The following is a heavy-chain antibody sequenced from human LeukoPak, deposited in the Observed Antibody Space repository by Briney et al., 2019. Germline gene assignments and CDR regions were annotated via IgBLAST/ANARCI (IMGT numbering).Heavy chain of an antibody. Sequence: SETLSLTCIVSGGSISSSSYYWGWIRQPPGKGLEFIGSMYYSGITYYNPSLKSRVSMSVDTSSNQFSLRLSSMTAADTALYYCARGYKPASGKDGAFDIWGQGTMVTVSS. J-gene: IGHJ3*02. CDR3: ARGYKPASGKDGAFDI. CDR2: MYYSGIT. D-gene: IGHD6-13*01. V-gene: IGHV4-39*07. CDR1: GGSISSSSYY.